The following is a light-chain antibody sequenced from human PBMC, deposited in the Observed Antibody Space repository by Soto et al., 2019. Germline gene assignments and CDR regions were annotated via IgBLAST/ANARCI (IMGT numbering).Light chain of an antibody. Sequence: QSVLTQPASVSGSPGQSITISCTGTSSDVGSYNYVSWYQQHPGKAPKLMIYEVSNRPSGVSNRFSGSKSGNTASLTISGLQAEDEANYYCRSYTSISTREFGGGTQLTVL. V-gene: IGLV2-14*01. J-gene: IGLJ3*02. CDR1: SSDVGSYNY. CDR3: RSYTSISTRE. CDR2: EVS.